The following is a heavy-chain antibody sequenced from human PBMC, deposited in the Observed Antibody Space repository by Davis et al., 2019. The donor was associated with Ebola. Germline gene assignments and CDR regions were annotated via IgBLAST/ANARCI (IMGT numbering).Heavy chain of an antibody. Sequence: GESLKISCAASGFVFSSYAMSWVRQAPGKGLEWVSTISGSGVTIHYADSVKGRFTISRDNSKKMLYLQMDSLRAEDTAVYHCVGDFTGIFDYWGQGTLVTVSS. D-gene: IGHD3-3*01. J-gene: IGHJ4*02. CDR3: VGDFTGIFDY. CDR1: GFVFSSYA. V-gene: IGHV3-23*01. CDR2: ISGSGVTI.